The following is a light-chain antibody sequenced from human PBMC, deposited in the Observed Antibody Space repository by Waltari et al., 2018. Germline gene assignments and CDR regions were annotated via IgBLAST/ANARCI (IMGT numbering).Light chain of an antibody. CDR2: EVS. Sequence: QSALTQPASVSGSPGQSITISCTGTSSDVGGYNYVSWYQQHPGKAPKLMIYEVSNRPSGFSNRFSGSTSGNTASLTISGLQAEDEADYYCSSYTSSSTYVFGTGTKVTVL. CDR3: SSYTSSSTYV. J-gene: IGLJ1*01. CDR1: SSDVGGYNY. V-gene: IGLV2-14*01.